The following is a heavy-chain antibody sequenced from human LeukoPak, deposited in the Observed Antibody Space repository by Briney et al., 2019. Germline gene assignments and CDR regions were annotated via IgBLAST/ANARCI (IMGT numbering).Heavy chain of an antibody. CDR3: AKLGYYYGSGSYYTRDY. Sequence: GGSLRLSCAASGFTFSSYAMSWVRQAPGKGLEWVSAISGSGGSTYYADSVKGRFTISRDNSKNTLCLQMNSLRAEDTAVYYCAKLGYYYGSGSYYTRDYWGQGTLVTVSS. CDR1: GFTFSSYA. CDR2: ISGSGGST. J-gene: IGHJ4*02. V-gene: IGHV3-23*01. D-gene: IGHD3-10*01.